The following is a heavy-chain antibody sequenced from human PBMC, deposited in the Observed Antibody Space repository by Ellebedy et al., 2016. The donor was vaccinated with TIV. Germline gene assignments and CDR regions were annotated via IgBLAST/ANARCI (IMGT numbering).Heavy chain of an antibody. J-gene: IGHJ2*01. D-gene: IGHD2-2*01. CDR1: GASFSGYY. CDR2: INHSGST. Sequence: SDTLSLTXSVYGASFSGYYWSWIRQPPGKGLEWIGEINHSGSTNYNPSLKSRVTISVDTSKNQFSLKLSSVTAADTAVYYCARVFGSLPAAPYWYFDLWGRGTLVTVSS. CDR3: ARVFGSLPAAPYWYFDL. V-gene: IGHV4-34*01.